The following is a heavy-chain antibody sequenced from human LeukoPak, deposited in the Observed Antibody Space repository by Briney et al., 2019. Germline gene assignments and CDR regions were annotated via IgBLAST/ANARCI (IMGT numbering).Heavy chain of an antibody. CDR1: GYTFTGYY. V-gene: IGHV1-2*02. CDR3: ARGRAEAALFWFDP. CDR2: INPHSRGT. Sequence: ASVKVSCKASGYTFTGYYMHWVRQAPGQGLEWMGWINPHSRGTNYAQKFQGRVTMTRDTSISTAYMELSRLRSDDTAMYYCARGRAEAALFWFDPWGQGTLVTVSS. J-gene: IGHJ5*02.